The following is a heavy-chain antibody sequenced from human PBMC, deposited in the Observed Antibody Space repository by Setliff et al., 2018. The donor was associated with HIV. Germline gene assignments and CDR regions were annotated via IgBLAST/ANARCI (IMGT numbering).Heavy chain of an antibody. CDR1: GGSISNYY. CDR3: ARRGRDGVLIVFATGFDP. Sequence: SETLSLTCTVSGGSISNYYWSWIRQPAGKGLEWIGRIYTSGSTNYNPSLKSRVTISVDTSKNQFSLKLSSVTAADTAVYYCARRGRDGVLIVFATGFDPWGQGTLVTVSS. J-gene: IGHJ5*02. D-gene: IGHD2-8*01. V-gene: IGHV4-4*07. CDR2: IYTSGST.